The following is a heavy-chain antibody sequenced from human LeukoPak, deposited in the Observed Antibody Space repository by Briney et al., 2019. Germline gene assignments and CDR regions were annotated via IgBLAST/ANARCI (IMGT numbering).Heavy chain of an antibody. V-gene: IGHV4-59*01. CDR1: GGSISSYY. CDR3: AREWGTVTKGDWFDP. Sequence: SETLSLTCTVSGGSISSYYWSWIRQPPGKGLEWIGYIYYSGSTNYNPSLKSRVTISVDTSKNQFSLKLSSVTAADTAVYYCAREWGTVTKGDWFDPWGQGTLVTVSS. D-gene: IGHD4-17*01. CDR2: IYYSGST. J-gene: IGHJ5*02.